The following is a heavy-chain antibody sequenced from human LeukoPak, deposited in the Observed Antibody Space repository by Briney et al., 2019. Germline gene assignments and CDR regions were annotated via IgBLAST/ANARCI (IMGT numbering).Heavy chain of an antibody. V-gene: IGHV4-34*01. CDR2: INHSGRT. J-gene: IGHJ6*02. CDR1: GGSFSDYF. D-gene: IGHD2-2*01. Sequence: PSETLSLTCAVYGGSFSDYFWGRIRQPPGKGLEWIGEINHSGRTYYNPSLKSRVTISVDTSKNQFSLNLSSVTAADTAVYYCARDVVVVPAAIHYGMDVRGQGTTVTVSS. CDR3: ARDVVVVPAAIHYGMDV.